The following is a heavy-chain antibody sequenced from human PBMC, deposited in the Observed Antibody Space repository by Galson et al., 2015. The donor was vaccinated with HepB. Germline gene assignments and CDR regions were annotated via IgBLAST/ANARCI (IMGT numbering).Heavy chain of an antibody. CDR3: ARGYYGPGIGGRYYMDV. CDR1: GGTFSSKA. Sequence: SVKVSCKASGGTFSSKAISWVRQAPGQGLEWMGGIIPMVGIVRNAQKFQGRVTITADKSTTTAYMELSSLRSEDTAVYYCARGYYGPGIGGRYYMDVWGKGTTVTVSS. V-gene: IGHV1-69*10. J-gene: IGHJ6*03. CDR2: IIPMVGIV. D-gene: IGHD3-10*01.